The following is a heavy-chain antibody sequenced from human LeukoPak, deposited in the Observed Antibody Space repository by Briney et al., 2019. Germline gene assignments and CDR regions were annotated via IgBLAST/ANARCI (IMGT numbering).Heavy chain of an antibody. CDR3: ARLLRGYSYGDY. D-gene: IGHD5-18*01. Sequence: GASVKVSCKASGYAFTSYGISWVRQAPGQGLEWMGWISAYSGNTNYAQKLQGRVTMTTDTSTSTAYMELRSLRSDGTAVYYCARLLRGYSYGDYWGQGTLVTVSS. CDR2: ISAYSGNT. V-gene: IGHV1-18*01. CDR1: GYAFTSYG. J-gene: IGHJ4*02.